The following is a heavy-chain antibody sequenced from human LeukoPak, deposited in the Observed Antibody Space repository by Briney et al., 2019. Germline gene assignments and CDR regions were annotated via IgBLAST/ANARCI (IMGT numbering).Heavy chain of an antibody. CDR2: IIPIFGTA. Sequence: SVKVSCKASGGTFSSYAISWVRQAPGQGLEWMGGIIPIFGTANYAQKFQGRVTITADESTSTAYTELSSLRSEDTAVYYCAREHFPIYYYGMDVWGQGTTVTVSS. CDR1: GGTFSSYA. V-gene: IGHV1-69*13. J-gene: IGHJ6*02. CDR3: AREHFPIYYYGMDV.